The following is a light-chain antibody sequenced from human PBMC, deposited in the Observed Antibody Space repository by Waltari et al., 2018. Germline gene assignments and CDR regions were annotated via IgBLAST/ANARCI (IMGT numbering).Light chain of an antibody. J-gene: IGLJ3*02. Sequence: HSVLTQPPSVSAAPGQTVTISCSGSSSNIGNNYVSWYQQLPGTAPKLLTYENDRGPSVVPDRFSASKSGTSASLGITGLQTGDEADYYCGVWDSSLNSWVFGGGTKLTVL. CDR1: SSNIGNNY. V-gene: IGLV1-51*02. CDR2: END. CDR3: GVWDSSLNSWV.